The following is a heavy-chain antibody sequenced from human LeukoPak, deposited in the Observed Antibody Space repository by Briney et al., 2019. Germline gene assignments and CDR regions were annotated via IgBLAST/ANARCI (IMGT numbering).Heavy chain of an antibody. Sequence: KSGPTLVNPTETLTLTCTVSGFSLSTSGVGVGWIRQPPGKAPEYLALIYWDDDKRYRPSLKSRLSIMKDTSKNQVVLKMTNMDRVDTATYYCAREQFVLFGYNSTWILDYWGQGTLVTVSS. V-gene: IGHV2-5*02. CDR2: IYWDDDK. CDR1: GFSLSTSGVG. J-gene: IGHJ4*02. CDR3: AREQFVLFGYNSTWILDY. D-gene: IGHD6-13*01.